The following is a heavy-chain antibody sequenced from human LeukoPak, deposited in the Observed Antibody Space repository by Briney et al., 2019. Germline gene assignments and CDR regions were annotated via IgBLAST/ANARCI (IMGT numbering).Heavy chain of an antibody. D-gene: IGHD3-22*01. V-gene: IGHV3-23*01. J-gene: IGHJ5*02. CDR1: GFTVSSKS. Sequence: GGSLRLSCAASGFTVSSKSMTWVRQAPGKGLEWVSVISGGGSSTNYADSVKGRFTISRENSKNTLYLQMNSLRAEDTAVYYCAHTDSYYFDSGMVSWGQGALVTVSS. CDR2: ISGGGSST. CDR3: AHTDSYYFDSGMVS.